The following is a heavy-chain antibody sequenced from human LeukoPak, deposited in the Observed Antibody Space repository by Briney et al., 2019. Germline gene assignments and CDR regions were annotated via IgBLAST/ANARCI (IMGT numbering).Heavy chain of an antibody. D-gene: IGHD4-11*01. CDR3: ARGHDYSNYWFQH. CDR1: GGSFSGYY. Sequence: SECLSLTCAVYGGSFSGYYWSWIRQPPGKGLEWIGEINHSGSTNYNPSLKSRVTISVDTSKNQFSLKLSSVTAADTAVYYCARGHDYSNYWFQHWGQGTLVTVSS. V-gene: IGHV4-34*01. CDR2: INHSGST. J-gene: IGHJ1*01.